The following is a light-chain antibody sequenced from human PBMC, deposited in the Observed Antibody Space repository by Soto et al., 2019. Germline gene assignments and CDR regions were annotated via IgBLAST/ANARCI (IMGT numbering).Light chain of an antibody. J-gene: IGLJ3*02. CDR2: DVS. CDR1: SSYVGAYNY. V-gene: IGLV2-14*03. Sequence: QSVLTQPASVSGSPGQSIIISCTATSSYVGAYNYVSWYQHHPGKTHKLMIYDVSNRPSGISNRFSGSKSGNAASLTISGLQAEDEADYFCSSYTSTRTWVFGGGTKLTVL. CDR3: SSYTSTRTWV.